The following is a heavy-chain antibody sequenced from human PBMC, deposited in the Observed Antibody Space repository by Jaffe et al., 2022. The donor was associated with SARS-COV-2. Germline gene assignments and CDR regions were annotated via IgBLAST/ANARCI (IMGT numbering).Heavy chain of an antibody. J-gene: IGHJ3*02. D-gene: IGHD3-10*01. V-gene: IGHV3-30*04. CDR1: GFTFSSYA. Sequence: QVQLVESGGGVVQPGRSLRLSCAASGFTFSSYAMHWVRQAPGKGLEWVAVISYDGSNKYYADSVKGRFTISRDNSKNTLYLQMNSLRAEDTAVYYCARANILWAMGPAFDIWGQGTMVTVSS. CDR2: ISYDGSNK. CDR3: ARANILWAMGPAFDI.